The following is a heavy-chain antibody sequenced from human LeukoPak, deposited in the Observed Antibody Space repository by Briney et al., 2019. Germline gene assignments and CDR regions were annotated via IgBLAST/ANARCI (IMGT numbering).Heavy chain of an antibody. V-gene: IGHV3-30*18. J-gene: IGHJ4*02. Sequence: PGRSLRLSCAASGFTFSNYAMHWVRQAPGKGLEWVADTLYDGSNKYYADSVKGRFTVSRDNSKNMLWLQMNSLRADDTAVYYCAKDHDYGDPGYYFDYRGQGTVVTVSS. CDR3: AKDHDYGDPGYYFDY. CDR1: GFTFSNYA. D-gene: IGHD4-17*01. CDR2: TLYDGSNK.